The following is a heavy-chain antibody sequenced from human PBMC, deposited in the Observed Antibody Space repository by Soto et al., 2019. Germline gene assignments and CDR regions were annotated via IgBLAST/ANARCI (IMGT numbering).Heavy chain of an antibody. J-gene: IGHJ4*02. D-gene: IGHD4-17*01. CDR2: INHSGST. Sequence: SESLSLTCAVYVGSFSGYYWSWIRQPPGKGLEWIGEINHSGSTNYNPSLKSRVTISVDTSKNQFSLKLSSVTAADTAVYYCARGEDYGGNSHFDYWGQGTLVTVSS. CDR1: VGSFSGYY. CDR3: ARGEDYGGNSHFDY. V-gene: IGHV4-34*01.